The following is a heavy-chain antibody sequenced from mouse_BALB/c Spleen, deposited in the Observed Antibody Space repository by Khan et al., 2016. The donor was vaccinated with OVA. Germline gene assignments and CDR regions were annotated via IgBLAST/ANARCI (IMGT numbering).Heavy chain of an antibody. CDR3: ARSTYRDAFAY. V-gene: IGHV3-8*02. CDR2: MISSGYT. Sequence: EVQLQESGPSLVQPSQTLSLTCSVTGDSISSGYWSWIRKFPGNKLEYMGYMISSGYTYYNPSLKSRISITRHTSKNQYYLQLSSVTTEDTATYYCARSTYRDAFAYWGQGTLVTVSA. D-gene: IGHD2-14*01. CDR1: GDSISSGY. J-gene: IGHJ3*01.